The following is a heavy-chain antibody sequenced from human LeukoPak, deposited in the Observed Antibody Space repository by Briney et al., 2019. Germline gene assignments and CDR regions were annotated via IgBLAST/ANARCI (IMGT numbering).Heavy chain of an antibody. CDR1: GFRFSSYA. D-gene: IGHD3-3*01. J-gene: IGHJ4*02. CDR2: ISSSSSTI. CDR3: ARAQRGITIFGVDY. Sequence: GGSLRLSCAASGFRFSSYAMSWVRQAPGRGLEWVSYISSSSSTIYYADSVKGRFTIPRDNAKNSLYLQMNSLRAEDTAVYYCARAQRGITIFGVDYWGQGTLVTVSS. V-gene: IGHV3-48*01.